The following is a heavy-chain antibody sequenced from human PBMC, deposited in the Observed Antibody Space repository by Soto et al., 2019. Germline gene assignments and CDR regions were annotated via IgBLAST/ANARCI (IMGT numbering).Heavy chain of an antibody. CDR1: GFTFNTYA. Sequence: GGSLRLSCAASGFTFNTYAMGWVRQAPGKGLQWVSSITTAGGGTLYADSVKGRFTISRDNSKNTLFLEMNSLRVEDTAVYYCAKAADYHGSGTYFPFDFWGQGTLVTVSS. J-gene: IGHJ4*02. D-gene: IGHD3-10*01. CDR2: ITTAGGGT. CDR3: AKAADYHGSGTYFPFDF. V-gene: IGHV3-23*01.